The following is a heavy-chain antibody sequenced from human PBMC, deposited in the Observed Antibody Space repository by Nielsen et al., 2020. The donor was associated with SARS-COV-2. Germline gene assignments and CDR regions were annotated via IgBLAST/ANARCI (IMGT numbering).Heavy chain of an antibody. CDR2: ISWSGANT. J-gene: IGHJ4*02. D-gene: IGHD4-11*01. V-gene: IGHV3-9*01. Sequence: SLRLSCAASGFTFYDFAMHWVRRPSGKGLQWVSTISWSGANTAYADSVKGRFTISRDNAKNSLFLQMDSLRPEDTGFYFCARETSDYSNSAIDYWGQGILVSVSS. CDR1: GFTFYDFA. CDR3: ARETSDYSNSAIDY.